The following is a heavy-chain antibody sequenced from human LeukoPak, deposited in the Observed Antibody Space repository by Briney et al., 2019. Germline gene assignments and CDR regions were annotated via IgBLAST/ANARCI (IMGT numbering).Heavy chain of an antibody. CDR1: GFAFSNYA. D-gene: IGHD4-17*01. CDR2: ISGSNDNT. V-gene: IGHV3-23*01. CDR3: AKGRGTTVTSAANY. Sequence: GGTLRLSCAASGFAFSNYAMSWVRQAPGKGLEWVSSISGSNDNTYYADSVKDRFTISRDNSKNTLSLQMNSLRAEDTAVYYCAKGRGTTVTSAANYWGQGTLVTVSS. J-gene: IGHJ4*02.